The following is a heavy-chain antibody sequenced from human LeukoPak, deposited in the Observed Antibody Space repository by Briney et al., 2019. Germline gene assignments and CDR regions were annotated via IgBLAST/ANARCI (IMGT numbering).Heavy chain of an antibody. CDR3: AKDTAAAGAEYFQH. CDR2: ITATSRHI. J-gene: IGHJ1*01. CDR1: GVTFSGYS. V-gene: IGHV3-21*04. D-gene: IGHD6-13*01. Sequence: PGGSLRLSCAAPGVTFSGYSVNWVRQAPGKGLEWVSAITATSRHIYYADPVKGRFTISRDNAKNSLYLQMNSLRAEDTALYYCAKDTAAAGAEYFQHWGQGTLVTVSS.